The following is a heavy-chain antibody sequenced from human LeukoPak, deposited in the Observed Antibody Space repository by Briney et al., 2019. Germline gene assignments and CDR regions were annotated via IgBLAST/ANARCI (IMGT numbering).Heavy chain of an antibody. J-gene: IGHJ4*02. D-gene: IGHD3-3*01. V-gene: IGHV1-2*02. CDR3: ARPLGVVPA. Sequence: GASVKVSCKASGYTFTGYYMHWVRQAPGQGLEWMGWINPKSGGTNYAQKFQGRVTMTRDASSSTVYMELSRLRSDDTAVYYCARPLGVVPAWGQGTLVTVSS. CDR1: GYTFTGYY. CDR2: INPKSGGT.